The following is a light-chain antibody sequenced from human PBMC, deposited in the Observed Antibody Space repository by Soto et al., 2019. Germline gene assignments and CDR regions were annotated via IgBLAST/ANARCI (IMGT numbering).Light chain of an antibody. CDR1: QSVSSD. CDR2: GAS. J-gene: IGKJ5*01. Sequence: EIVWTQSPGTLSLSAGESATLSCMASQSVSSDLAWYQQKPGQAPRLLVYGASSRATGIPDRFSGSVSGTDCTLTISRLEPEDFAVYYCQHYGGAPLTFGQGTRLEIK. CDR3: QHYGGAPLT. V-gene: IGKV3-20*01.